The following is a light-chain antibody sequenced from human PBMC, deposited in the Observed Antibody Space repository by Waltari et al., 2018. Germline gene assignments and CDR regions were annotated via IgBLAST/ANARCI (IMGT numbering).Light chain of an antibody. Sequence: QSALTQPPSASGSPGQSVTISCTGTSSDVGGYNYVSWYQQHPGKAPKLMIYEVSKRASGCADRVSGSKAGNTASLTVSGLQAEDEADYDCSSYAGSNNLVFGGGTKLTVL. V-gene: IGLV2-8*01. CDR2: EVS. CDR1: SSDVGGYNY. CDR3: SSYAGSNNLV. J-gene: IGLJ2*01.